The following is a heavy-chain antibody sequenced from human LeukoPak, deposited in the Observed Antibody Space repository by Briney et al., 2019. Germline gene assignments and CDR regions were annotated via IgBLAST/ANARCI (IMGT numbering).Heavy chain of an antibody. J-gene: IGHJ4*02. CDR3: ARDYYYGSGSPLFDY. D-gene: IGHD3-10*01. V-gene: IGHV1-2*02. CDR1: GDIFTGYY. Sequence: GASVKVSCKASGDIFTGYYMQWVRQAPGQGLEWMGWINLNSGGTNYAQKFQGRVTMTRDTSISTAYMELRRLRSDDTAVYYCARDYYYGSGSPLFDYWGQRTLVTVSS. CDR2: INLNSGGT.